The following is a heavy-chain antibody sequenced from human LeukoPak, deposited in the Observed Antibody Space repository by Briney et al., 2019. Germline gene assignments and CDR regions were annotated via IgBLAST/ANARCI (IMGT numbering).Heavy chain of an antibody. CDR3: TRDRAGTQSWVEFDL. CDR1: GFTFSNYW. Sequence: GGSLRLSCAASGFTFSNYWLSWVRQAPGKGLEWVSLIYTSGSTFYADSVMGRFTISRDNSKNTLFLQMNSLRAEDSAVYYCTRDRAGTQSWVEFDLWGQGTLVTVSS. CDR2: IYTSGST. V-gene: IGHV3-66*03. J-gene: IGHJ5*02. D-gene: IGHD3-10*01.